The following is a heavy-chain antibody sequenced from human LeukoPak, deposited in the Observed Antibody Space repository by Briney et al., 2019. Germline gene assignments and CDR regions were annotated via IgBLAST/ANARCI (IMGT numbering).Heavy chain of an antibody. CDR2: ISSSSSYI. CDR3: ARGGDSGSHDY. V-gene: IGHV3-21*01. CDR1: GFTFSSYS. J-gene: IGHJ4*02. D-gene: IGHD1-26*01. Sequence: GGSLRLSCAASGFTFSSYSMNWVRQAPGKGLEWVSSISSSSSYIYYADSVKGRFTISRDNAKNSQYLQMNSLRAEDTAVYYCARGGDSGSHDYWGQGTLVTVSS.